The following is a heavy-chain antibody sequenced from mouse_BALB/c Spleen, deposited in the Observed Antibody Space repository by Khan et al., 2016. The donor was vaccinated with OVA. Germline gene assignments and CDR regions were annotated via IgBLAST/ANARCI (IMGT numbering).Heavy chain of an antibody. D-gene: IGHD1-1*01. CDR1: GYTFTSYW. CDR2: INPSTGYS. CDR3: ANHGSSSAWFAY. V-gene: IGHV1-7*01. J-gene: IGHJ3*01. Sequence: VQLQQSGAELAKPGASVKMSCKASGYTFTSYWMHWVKQRPGQGLEWIGYINPSTGYSEYNQKFKEKATLPADKSSSTAYMQLSSLTSDDSAVYDCANHGSSSAWFAYWGQGTLVTVSA.